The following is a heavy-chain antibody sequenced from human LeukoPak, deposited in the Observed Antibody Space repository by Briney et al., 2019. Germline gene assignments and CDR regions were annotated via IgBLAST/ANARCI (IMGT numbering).Heavy chain of an antibody. D-gene: IGHD7-27*01. V-gene: IGHV3-74*01. Sequence: GGSLRLSCAASGFTFSNSWMHWVRQAPGKGLLWVSRMSSDGSITTYADSVKGRFTISRDNAENTLFLQMNSLRAEDTAVYYCVRALLGTSDSWGQGTLVTVSS. CDR2: MSSDGSIT. J-gene: IGHJ4*02. CDR3: VRALLGTSDS. CDR1: GFTFSNSW.